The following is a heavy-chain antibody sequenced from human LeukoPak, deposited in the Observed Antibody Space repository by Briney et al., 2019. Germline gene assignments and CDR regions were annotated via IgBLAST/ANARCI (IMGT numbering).Heavy chain of an antibody. CDR1: GFTFSSYW. J-gene: IGHJ4*02. CDR2: INSDGSGI. V-gene: IGHV3-74*01. D-gene: IGHD6-6*01. Sequence: QAGGSLRLSCAASGFTFSSYWMHWVRQAPGKGLVWVSRINSDGSGISYADSVKGRFTISRDNAKNTLYLQMNSLRAEDTAVYYCARNWDMVAARGPWDYWGQGTLVTVSS. CDR3: ARNWDMVAARGPWDY.